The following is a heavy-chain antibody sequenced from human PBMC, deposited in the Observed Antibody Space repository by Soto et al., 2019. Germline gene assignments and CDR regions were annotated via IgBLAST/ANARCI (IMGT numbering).Heavy chain of an antibody. CDR1: GGTFSSYA. D-gene: IGHD2-2*01. V-gene: IGHV1-69*13. CDR3: AREPRGVVVVPAAMCWFGP. J-gene: IGHJ5*02. Sequence: ASVKVSCKASGGTFSSYAISWVRQAPGQGLEWMGGIIPIFGTANYAQKFQGRVTITADESTSTAYMELSSLRSEDTAVYYCAREPRGVVVVPAAMCWFGPCREGTLVTVSS. CDR2: IIPIFGTA.